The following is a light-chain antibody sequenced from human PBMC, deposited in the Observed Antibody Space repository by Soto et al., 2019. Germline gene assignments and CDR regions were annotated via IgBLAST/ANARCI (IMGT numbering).Light chain of an antibody. CDR3: FSYAGNSVYV. CDR1: SSDVGSYNL. V-gene: IGLV2-23*01. CDR2: EGT. J-gene: IGLJ1*01. Sequence: QSVLTQPASVSGSPGQSITISCTGTSSDVGSYNLVSWFQQLPGKVPKLIIYEGTKRPSGVSDRFSGSKSGYTASLTISGLQAEDAADYYCFSYAGNSVYVFGTGTEVTVL.